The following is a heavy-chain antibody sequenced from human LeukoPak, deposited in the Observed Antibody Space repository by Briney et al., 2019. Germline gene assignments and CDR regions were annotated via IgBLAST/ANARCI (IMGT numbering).Heavy chain of an antibody. V-gene: IGHV4-34*01. CDR2: IERSGNT. Sequence: SETLSLTCTVSGGSFTGYYWSWIRQPPGKGLEWIGEIERSGNTDYNATLKTRVSISADESKNHFSLRLRSVTAADTAVYYCARVLGDSSSWYHDAFDIWGQGTMVTVSS. CDR1: GGSFTGYY. J-gene: IGHJ3*02. D-gene: IGHD6-13*01. CDR3: ARVLGDSSSWYHDAFDI.